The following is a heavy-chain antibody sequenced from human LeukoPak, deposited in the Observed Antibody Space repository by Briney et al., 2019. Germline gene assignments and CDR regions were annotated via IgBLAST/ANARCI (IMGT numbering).Heavy chain of an antibody. Sequence: GASVKVSCKTSGYTFTGYYMHWVRQAPGQGLEWMGWINPNSGGTNYAQKFQGRVTMTAERSTNTAYMELRGLTFDDTAVFYCATTTATSDSSLYWGQGTLVNVAS. V-gene: IGHV1-2*02. CDR3: ATTTATSDSSLY. J-gene: IGHJ4*02. CDR1: GYTFTGYY. D-gene: IGHD4-11*01. CDR2: INPNSGGT.